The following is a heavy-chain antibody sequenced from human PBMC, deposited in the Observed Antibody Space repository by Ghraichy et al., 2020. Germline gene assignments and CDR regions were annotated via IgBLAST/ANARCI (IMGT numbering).Heavy chain of an antibody. CDR1: GFTFSSYG. J-gene: IGHJ4*02. CDR3: ARAPARYCSSTSCYVNFDY. CDR2: IWYDGSNK. D-gene: IGHD2-2*01. V-gene: IGHV3-33*01. Sequence: GGSLRLSCAASGFTFSSYGMHWVRQAPGKGLEWVAVIWYDGSNKYYADSVKGRFTISRDNSKNTLYLQMNSLRAEDTAVYYCARAPARYCSSTSCYVNFDYWGQGTLVTVSS.